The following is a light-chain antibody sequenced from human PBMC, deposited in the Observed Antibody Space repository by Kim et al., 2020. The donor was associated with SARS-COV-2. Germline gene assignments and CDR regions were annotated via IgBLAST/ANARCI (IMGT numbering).Light chain of an antibody. CDR2: GES. CDR1: QSITSSY. CDR3: QQYGGSAP. J-gene: IGKJ4*01. Sequence: LSPGERATLTCRASQSITSSYLVWYQQKPGPTTRLLSYGESSRATGIPDRCSGSGSGTDFTLTISRLEPEDFSVYYCQQYGGSAPFGGGTKVDIK. V-gene: IGKV3-20*01.